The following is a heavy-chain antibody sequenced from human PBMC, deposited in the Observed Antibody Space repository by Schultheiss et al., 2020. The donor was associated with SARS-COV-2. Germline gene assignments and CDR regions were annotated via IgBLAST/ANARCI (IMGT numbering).Heavy chain of an antibody. CDR3: ARDMGSSWYFSRNWFDP. Sequence: SETLSLTCTVSGGSISSYYWSWIRQPPGKGLEWIGYIYYSGSTNYNPSLKSRVTISVDTSKNQFSLKLSSVTAADTAVYYCARDMGSSWYFSRNWFDPWGQGTLVTVSS. V-gene: IGHV4-59*01. CDR1: GGSISSYY. D-gene: IGHD6-13*01. J-gene: IGHJ5*02. CDR2: IYYSGST.